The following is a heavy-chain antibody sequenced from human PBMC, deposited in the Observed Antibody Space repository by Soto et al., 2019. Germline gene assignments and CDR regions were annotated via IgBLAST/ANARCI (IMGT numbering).Heavy chain of an antibody. Sequence: SETLSLTCTVSGGSISNYYWSWIRQPPGKGLEWIGYIYFSGSTNYNPSLKSRVTITVDTSNNHFSLKLISVTAADAAVYYCARSNSYGYSTPKRRHYYYAMDVWGQGTTVTVSS. J-gene: IGHJ6*02. V-gene: IGHV4-59*01. D-gene: IGHD5-18*01. CDR2: IYFSGST. CDR1: GGSISNYY. CDR3: ARSNSYGYSTPKRRHYYYAMDV.